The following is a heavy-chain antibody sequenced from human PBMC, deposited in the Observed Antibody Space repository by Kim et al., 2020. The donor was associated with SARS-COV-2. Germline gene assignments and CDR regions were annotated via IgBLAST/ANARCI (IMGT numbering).Heavy chain of an antibody. CDR1: GGSISSSSYY. V-gene: IGHV4-39*01. J-gene: IGHJ6*03. Sequence: SETLSLTCTVSGGSISSSSYYWGWLRQPPGKGLEWIGSIYYSGSTYYNPSLKSRVTISVDTSKNQFSLKLSSVTAADTAVYYCARHSGALIYFDDYYYYYSMDVWGQGTTVTVSS. CDR3: ARHSGALIYFDDYYYYYSMDV. D-gene: IGHD3-9*01. CDR2: IYYSGST.